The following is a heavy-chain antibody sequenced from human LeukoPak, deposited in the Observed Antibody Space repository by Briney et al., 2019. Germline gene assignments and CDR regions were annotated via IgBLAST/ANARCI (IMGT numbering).Heavy chain of an antibody. D-gene: IGHD2-15*01. Sequence: SETLSLTCTVSGGSIRSYYWTWIRQPPGKGLEWIGFSHYSGDTNYNPSLESRVTMSVDTSKDQFSLKLSSVTAADTAVYYCARVGRVVAAIYYYYYYMDVWGKGTTVTVSS. CDR2: SHYSGDT. J-gene: IGHJ6*03. CDR1: GGSIRSYY. V-gene: IGHV4-59*12. CDR3: ARVGRVVAAIYYYYYYMDV.